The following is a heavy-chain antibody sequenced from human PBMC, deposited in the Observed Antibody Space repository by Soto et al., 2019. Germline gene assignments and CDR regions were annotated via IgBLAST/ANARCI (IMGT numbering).Heavy chain of an antibody. CDR3: ARPFVRGHPHIVVYFDY. CDR1: GGSISSSSYY. D-gene: IGHD2-8*01. Sequence: SETLSLTCTVSGGSISSSSYYWGWIRQPPGKGLEWIGSIYYSGSTYYNPSLKSRVTISVDTSKNQFSLKLSSVTAADTAVYYCARPFVRGHPHIVVYFDYWGQGTLVTVSS. V-gene: IGHV4-39*01. J-gene: IGHJ4*02. CDR2: IYYSGST.